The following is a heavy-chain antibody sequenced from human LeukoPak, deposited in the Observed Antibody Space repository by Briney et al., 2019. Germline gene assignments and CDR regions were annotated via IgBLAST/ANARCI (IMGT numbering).Heavy chain of an antibody. CDR3: ASSIVATITSFDY. V-gene: IGHV4-38-2*02. J-gene: IGHJ4*02. Sequence: SETLSLTCSVSGYSISSGYFWGWIRQPPGKGLEWIGNIYHSGSTYYNPSLKSRVTISVDSSKNQFSLKLSSVTAADTAIYYCASSIVATITSFDYWGQGTLVTVSS. D-gene: IGHD5-12*01. CDR2: IYHSGST. CDR1: GYSISSGYF.